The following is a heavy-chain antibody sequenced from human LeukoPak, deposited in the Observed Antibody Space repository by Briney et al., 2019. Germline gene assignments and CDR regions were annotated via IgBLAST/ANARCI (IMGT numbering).Heavy chain of an antibody. J-gene: IGHJ6*02. V-gene: IGHV3-30*03. CDR2: ISYDESNK. D-gene: IGHD3-3*01. Sequence: GGSLRLSRAASGFTFSSSAMHWVRQAPGKGLEWVAVISYDESNKYYADSVKGRFTISRDNSKNTLYLQMNSLRAEDTAVYYCARGTDTKPFWSGYWVDVWGQGTTVTVSS. CDR3: ARGTDTKPFWSGYWVDV. CDR1: GFTFSSSA.